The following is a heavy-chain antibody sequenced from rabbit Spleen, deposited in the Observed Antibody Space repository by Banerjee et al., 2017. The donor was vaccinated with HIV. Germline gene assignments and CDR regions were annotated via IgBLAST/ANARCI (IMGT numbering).Heavy chain of an antibody. V-gene: IGHV1S45*01. CDR1: GFSFSNKAV. CDR3: ARDTGTSFSSYGMDL. J-gene: IGHJ6*01. Sequence: QEQVVESGGGLVKPTGSRKLSCTASGFSFSNKAVMCWVRQAPGKGLEWIACTAVGSGRLTYSASWAKGRFTISKTSSTTVTLQMTSLTVADTATYFCARDTGTSFSSYGMDLWGQGTLVTVS. D-gene: IGHD8-1*01. CDR2: TAVGSGRLT.